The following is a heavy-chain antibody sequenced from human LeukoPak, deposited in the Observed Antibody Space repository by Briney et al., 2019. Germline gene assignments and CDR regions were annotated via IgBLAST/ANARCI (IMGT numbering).Heavy chain of an antibody. CDR3: AKDSTGVAATDY. J-gene: IGHJ4*02. CDR1: GFTFSSYA. CDR2: ISASGSNT. V-gene: IGHV3-23*01. Sequence: GGSLRLSCAASGFTFSSYAMTWVRQAPGQGLKWVSAISASGSNTYYADSVKGRFTISRDNSKYTLYLQINSLRAEDTAVYYCAKDSTGVAATDYWGQGTLVTVSS. D-gene: IGHD6-19*01.